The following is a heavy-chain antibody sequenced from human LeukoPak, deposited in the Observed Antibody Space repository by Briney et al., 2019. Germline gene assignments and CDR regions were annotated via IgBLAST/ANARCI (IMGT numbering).Heavy chain of an antibody. CDR1: GFTFSDYA. D-gene: IGHD6-13*01. CDR3: ARDSGIAAAEYYFDY. CDR2: IRGRGTST. J-gene: IGHJ4*02. Sequence: GGSLRLSCAASGFTFSDYAMSWVRQAPGKGLEWVLAIRGRGTSTYYADSVKGRFTISRDNSKTTLYLQMNSLRAEDTAVYYCARDSGIAAAEYYFDYWGQGTLVTVSS. V-gene: IGHV3-23*01.